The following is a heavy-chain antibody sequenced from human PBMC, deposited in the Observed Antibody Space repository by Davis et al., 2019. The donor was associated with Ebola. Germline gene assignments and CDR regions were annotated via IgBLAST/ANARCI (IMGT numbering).Heavy chain of an antibody. V-gene: IGHV3-23*01. D-gene: IGHD2-2*02. CDR1: GFTFSHNA. J-gene: IGHJ4*02. CDR2: ISGGGTYT. CDR3: AKASWGPAARPLLDS. Sequence: GGSLRLSCAASGFTFSHNAMNWVRRAPGKGLEWVSTISGGGTYTYYADSVKGRFTISRDNSNNTLYLQMNSLRVEDTARYYCAKASWGPAARPLLDSWGQGALVTVSS.